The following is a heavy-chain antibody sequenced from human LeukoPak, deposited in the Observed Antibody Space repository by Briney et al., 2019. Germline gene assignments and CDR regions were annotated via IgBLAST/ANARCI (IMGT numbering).Heavy chain of an antibody. Sequence: GGSLRLSCAASGFTFSSYGMHWVRQAPGKGLEWVAVISYDGSNKYYADSVKGRSTISRDNSKNTLYLQMNSLRAEDTAVYYCAKEAAAETYGMDVWGQGTTVTVSS. D-gene: IGHD6-13*01. CDR2: ISYDGSNK. V-gene: IGHV3-30*18. CDR1: GFTFSSYG. CDR3: AKEAAAETYGMDV. J-gene: IGHJ6*02.